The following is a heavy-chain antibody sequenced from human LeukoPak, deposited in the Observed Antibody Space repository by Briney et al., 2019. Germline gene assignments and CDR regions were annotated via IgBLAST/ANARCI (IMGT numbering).Heavy chain of an antibody. CDR1: GYTFTDYY. J-gene: IGHJ4*02. Sequence: ASVKVSCKTSGYTFTDYYMHWVRQAPGQGLEWMGWINPSSGGTNYAQKFQGRVTMTRDTSISAAYMELSRLTCDDTAVFYCARAYCSSTSCYRTDYWGQGTLVTVSS. CDR3: ARAYCSSTSCYRTDY. V-gene: IGHV1-2*02. D-gene: IGHD2-2*02. CDR2: INPSSGGT.